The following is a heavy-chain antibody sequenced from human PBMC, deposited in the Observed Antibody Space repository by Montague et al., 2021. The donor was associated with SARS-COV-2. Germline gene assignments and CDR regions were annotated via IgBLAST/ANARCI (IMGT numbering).Heavy chain of an antibody. D-gene: IGHD3-22*01. Sequence: SETLSLTCTVSGDSISSSSSDWGWIRQPAGKGLEWIGTMYYSGSTYYXPSLKSRVTISVDTSKNQFSLKLSSVTAADTAVYYCARGWFSPMLVVGIRGTFADCGQGSPITVSS. V-gene: IGHV4-39*07. CDR2: MYYSGST. CDR3: ARGWFSPMLVVGIRGTFAD. J-gene: IGHJ4*02. CDR1: GDSISSSSSD.